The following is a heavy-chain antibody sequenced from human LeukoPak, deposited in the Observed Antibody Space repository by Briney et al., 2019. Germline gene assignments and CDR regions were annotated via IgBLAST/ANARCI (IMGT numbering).Heavy chain of an antibody. J-gene: IGHJ4*02. CDR1: GYTFTSYD. CDR2: MNPNSGNT. Sequence: ASVKVSCKASGYTFTSYDINWVRQATGQGLEWMGWMNPNSGNTGYAQKFQGRVTMTRNTSISTAYMELSSLRSEDTAVYYCARGRGLGGSGSYGVDYWGQGTLVTVSS. CDR3: ARGRGLGGSGSYGVDY. V-gene: IGHV1-8*01. D-gene: IGHD3-10*01.